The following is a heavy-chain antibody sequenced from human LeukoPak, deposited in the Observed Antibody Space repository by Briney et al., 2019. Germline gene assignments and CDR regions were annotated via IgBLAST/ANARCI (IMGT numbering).Heavy chain of an antibody. D-gene: IGHD5-24*01. Sequence: PGRSLRLSCAASGFTFDDYAMHWVRQAPGKGLEWVSGISWNSGSIGYADSVKGRFTISRDNAKNSLYLQMNSLRAEDMALYYCAKEGGSSDGYNFFDYWGQGTLVTVFS. CDR1: GFTFDDYA. V-gene: IGHV3-9*03. CDR3: AKEGGSSDGYNFFDY. J-gene: IGHJ4*02. CDR2: ISWNSGSI.